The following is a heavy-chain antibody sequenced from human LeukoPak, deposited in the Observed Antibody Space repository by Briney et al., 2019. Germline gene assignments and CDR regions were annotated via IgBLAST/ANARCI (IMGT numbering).Heavy chain of an antibody. J-gene: IGHJ4*02. Sequence: GRSLRLSCAASGFTFSSYGMHWVRQAPGKGLEWVAVISYDGSNKYYADSVKGRFTISRDNSKNTLYLQMNSLRAEDTAVYYCAKESEMATIGEFLDYWGQGTLVTVSS. D-gene: IGHD5-24*01. CDR3: AKESEMATIGEFLDY. CDR2: ISYDGSNK. V-gene: IGHV3-30*18. CDR1: GFTFSSYG.